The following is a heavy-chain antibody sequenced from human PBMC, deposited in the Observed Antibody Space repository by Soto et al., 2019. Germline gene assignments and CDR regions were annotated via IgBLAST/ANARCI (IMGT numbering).Heavy chain of an antibody. CDR1: GFTFSSYA. Sequence: GESLKISCAASGFTFSSYAMHWVRQAPGKGLEWVAVISYDGSNKYYADSVKGRFTISRDNSKNTLYLQMNSLRAEDTAVYYCARDRVAARPGPRTVGMDVWGQGTTVTVSS. CDR3: ARDRVAARPGPRTVGMDV. CDR2: ISYDGSNK. J-gene: IGHJ6*02. D-gene: IGHD6-6*01. V-gene: IGHV3-30-3*01.